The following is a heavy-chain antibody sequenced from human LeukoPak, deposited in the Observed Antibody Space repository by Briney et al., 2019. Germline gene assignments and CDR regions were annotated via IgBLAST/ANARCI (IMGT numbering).Heavy chain of an antibody. V-gene: IGHV4-4*09. CDR2: ISTSGST. J-gene: IGHJ5*02. CDR3: ARVVGRTNGVCYTRSNWFDP. D-gene: IGHD2-8*01. Sequence: SETLSLTCAVSAASISNYYWSWIRQAPGKGLEWIGYISTSGSTNYNPSLKSRVSISLDTSKNRFSLNLNFVTAADTAVYYCARVVGRTNGVCYTRSNWFDPWGQGTLVTVSS. CDR1: AASISNYY.